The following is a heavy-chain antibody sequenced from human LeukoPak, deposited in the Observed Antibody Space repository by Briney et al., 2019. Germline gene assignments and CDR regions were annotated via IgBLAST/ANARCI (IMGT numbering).Heavy chain of an antibody. J-gene: IGHJ4*02. CDR1: GFTFSNAW. CDR3: TTDLLLWFGELSPPY. Sequence: PGGSLRLACAASGFTFSNAWMSWVRQAPGKGLEWVGRIKSKTDGGTTDYAAPVKGRFTISRDDSKNTLHLQMNSLKTEDTAVYYCTTDLLLWFGELSPPYWGQGTLVTVSS. D-gene: IGHD3-10*01. CDR2: IKSKTDGGTT. V-gene: IGHV3-15*01.